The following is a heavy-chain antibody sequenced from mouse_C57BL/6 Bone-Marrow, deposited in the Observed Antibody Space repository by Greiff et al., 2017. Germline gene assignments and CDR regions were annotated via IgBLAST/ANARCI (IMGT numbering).Heavy chain of an antibody. CDR3: ARESNLHYYGSSFFAY. D-gene: IGHD1-1*01. Sequence: EVQGVESGGDLVKPGGSLKLSCAASGFTFSSYGMSWVRQTPDKRLEWVATISSGGSYTYYPDSVKGRFTISSDNAKNTLYLQMSSLKSEDTAMYYCARESNLHYYGSSFFAYWGQGTLVSVSA. CDR1: GFTFSSYG. CDR2: ISSGGSYT. J-gene: IGHJ3*01. V-gene: IGHV5-6*01.